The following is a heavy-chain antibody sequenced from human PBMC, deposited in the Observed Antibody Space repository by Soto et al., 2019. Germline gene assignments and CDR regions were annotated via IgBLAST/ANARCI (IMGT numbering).Heavy chain of an antibody. J-gene: IGHJ4*02. CDR2: IRAYNGNT. D-gene: IGHD3-22*01. Sequence: ASVKVSCQASGYTFTIYGISWVRQAPGQGIEWMGWIRAYNGNTNYAQKLQGRVTMTTDTSTSTAYMELRSLISDDTAVYYCARDQKWFINPVDYWGQGTLVTVSS. CDR1: GYTFTIYG. V-gene: IGHV1-18*04. CDR3: ARDQKWFINPVDY.